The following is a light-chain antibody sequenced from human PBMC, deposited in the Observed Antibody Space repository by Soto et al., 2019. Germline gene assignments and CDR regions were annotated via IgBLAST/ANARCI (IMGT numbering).Light chain of an antibody. J-gene: IGLJ3*02. CDR3: ASWDDSLGGDWV. Sequence: QSVLTQPPSASGTPGQRVTISCSGTSSNIGSNPVNWYQQLPGTAPKLLIYSDDHRSSGVPVRFSGSKSGTSASLAIDGLQSEDEADYYCASWDDSLGGDWVFGGGTKVTVL. CDR1: SSNIGSNP. CDR2: SDD. V-gene: IGLV1-44*01.